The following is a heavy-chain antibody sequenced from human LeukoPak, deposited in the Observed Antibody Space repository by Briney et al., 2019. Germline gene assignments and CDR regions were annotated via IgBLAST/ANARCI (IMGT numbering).Heavy chain of an antibody. J-gene: IGHJ6*02. CDR2: IIPIFGTA. V-gene: IGHV1-69*13. D-gene: IGHD3-9*01. CDR3: ARGITISLYYYGMDV. Sequence: SVKVSCKASGYTFTGYYMHWVRQAPGQGLEWMGGIIPIFGTANYAQKFQGRVTITADESTSTAYMELSSLRSEDTAVYYCARGITISLYYYGMDVWGQGTTVTVSS. CDR1: GYTFTGYY.